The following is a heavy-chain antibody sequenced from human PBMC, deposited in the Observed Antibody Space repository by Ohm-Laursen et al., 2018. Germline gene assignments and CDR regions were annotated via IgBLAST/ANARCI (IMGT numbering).Heavy chain of an antibody. CDR3: ARDISPVIVGVAFDVFDI. CDR1: GFTFSNFW. J-gene: IGHJ3*02. V-gene: IGHV3-7*01. CDR2: IKEDGSQK. Sequence: SLRLSCAASGFTFSNFWMSWVRQAPGKELEWVANIKEDGSQKNYVDSVKGRFTISRDNANNFLYLQMNSLRAEDTAVYYCARDISPVIVGVAFDVFDIWGQGTMVTVSS. D-gene: IGHD1-26*01.